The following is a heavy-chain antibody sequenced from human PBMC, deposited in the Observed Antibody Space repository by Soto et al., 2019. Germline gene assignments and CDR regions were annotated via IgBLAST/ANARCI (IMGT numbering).Heavy chain of an antibody. J-gene: IGHJ3*01. D-gene: IGHD5-18*01. V-gene: IGHV4-30-4*08. CDR3: VRDLDHGYTGNV. CDR2: IYDSGVT. CDR1: VAIVTIGENY. Sequence: PSETLSITCSISVAIVTIGENYWSWVRQPPGKGLEWIGYIYDSGVTNYTPALKSRVTLSLDRPNNEVSLKLRSVTAADTAVYFCVRDLDHGYTGNVWGQGTLVTVSS.